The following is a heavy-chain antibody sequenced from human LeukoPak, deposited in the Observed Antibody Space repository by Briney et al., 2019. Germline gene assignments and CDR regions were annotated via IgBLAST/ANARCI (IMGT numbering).Heavy chain of an antibody. CDR1: GFTTAYS. V-gene: IGHV4-38-2*02. CDR2: IFQNGNT. CDR3: ARVPGVYYDMLTGHGSGWFDP. D-gene: IGHD3-9*01. Sequence: KTSETLSLTCSVSGFTTAYSWGWLRQPPGKGPEWVGNIFQNGNTYYNPSLKSRVTISRDTSKSQFFLKLTSVIAADTAVYYCARVPGVYYDMLTGHGSGWFDPWGQGTLVTVSS. J-gene: IGHJ5*02.